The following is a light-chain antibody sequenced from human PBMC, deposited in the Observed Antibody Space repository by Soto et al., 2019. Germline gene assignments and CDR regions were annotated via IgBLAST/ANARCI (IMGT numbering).Light chain of an antibody. J-gene: IGLJ1*01. V-gene: IGLV2-14*03. Sequence: QSVLTQPSSVSGSPGHSLTISWPGTSTDVSGYNYVSWYQQHPGKVPLLLIYDVSSRPSEVSDRFSGSKSGTTTSLTLSGLQAEDEADYYCNSFTTTNTYVWGSGTKVTV. CDR1: STDVSGYNY. CDR3: NSFTTTNTYV. CDR2: DVS.